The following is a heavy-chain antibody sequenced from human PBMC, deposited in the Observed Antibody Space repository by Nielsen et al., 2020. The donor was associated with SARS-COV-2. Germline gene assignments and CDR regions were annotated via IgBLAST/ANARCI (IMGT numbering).Heavy chain of an antibody. CDR3: ARHGGTTLNIRDNWFDP. CDR2: IYYSGST. V-gene: IGHV4-39*01. Sequence: GSLRLSCTVSGGSISSGGYYWGWIRQPPGKGLEWIGSIYYSGSTYYNPSLKSRVTISVDTSKNQFSLKLSSVTAADTAVYYCARHGGTTLNIRDNWFDPWGQGTLVTVSS. CDR1: GGSISSGGYY. J-gene: IGHJ5*02. D-gene: IGHD1-7*01.